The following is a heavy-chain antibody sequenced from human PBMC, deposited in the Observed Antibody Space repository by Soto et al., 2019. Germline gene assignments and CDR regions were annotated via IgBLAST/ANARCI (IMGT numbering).Heavy chain of an antibody. CDR1: GFTFSSYA. CDR2: ISGSGGST. D-gene: IGHD4-17*01. CDR3: AKVDGFAVTTCYDY. J-gene: IGHJ4*02. Sequence: SLRLSCAASGFTFSSYAMSWVRQAPGKGLEWVSAISGSGGSTYYADSVKGRFTISRDNSKNTLYLQMNSLRAEDTAVYYCAKVDGFAVTTCYDYWGQGTLVTVSS. V-gene: IGHV3-23*01.